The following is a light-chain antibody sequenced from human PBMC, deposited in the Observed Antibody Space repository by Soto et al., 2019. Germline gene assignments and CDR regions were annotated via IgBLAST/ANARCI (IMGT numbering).Light chain of an antibody. Sequence: EIVLTQSPGTLALSPGDRATLSCRASQRVSANYVAWYQQKPGQAPRLLIYAASSRATGIPDRFSGSGSGTDFILTISRLEPEDFAVNYCQQYGSSSYTFGQGTKLEIK. CDR2: AAS. CDR1: QRVSANY. V-gene: IGKV3-20*01. CDR3: QQYGSSSYT. J-gene: IGKJ2*01.